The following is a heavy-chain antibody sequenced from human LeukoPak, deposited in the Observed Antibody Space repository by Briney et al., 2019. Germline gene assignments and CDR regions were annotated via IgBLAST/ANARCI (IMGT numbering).Heavy chain of an antibody. Sequence: SVKVSCKASGYTFTGYYMHWVRQAPGQGLEWMGGIIPIFGTANYAQKFQGRVTITADESASTAYMELSSLRSEDTAVYYCARGSPVVATATYYYYYGMDVWGQGTTVTVSS. CDR1: GYTFTGYY. D-gene: IGHD2-21*02. J-gene: IGHJ6*02. CDR2: IIPIFGTA. V-gene: IGHV1-69*13. CDR3: ARGSPVVATATYYYYYGMDV.